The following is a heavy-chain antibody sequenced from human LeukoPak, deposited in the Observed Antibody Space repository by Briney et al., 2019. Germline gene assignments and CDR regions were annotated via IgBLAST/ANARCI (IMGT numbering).Heavy chain of an antibody. J-gene: IGHJ6*03. CDR1: GLTFDDYG. Sequence: GGSLRLSCEASGLTFDDYGMAWVRQAPGKGLERVASINWSGGKTGYADSVRGRFSISRDNAKNSLYLQMNSLRAEDTAFYHCAAVGSSNHYYYIDVWGKGTTVTVS. V-gene: IGHV3-20*01. CDR3: AAVGSSNHYYYIDV. D-gene: IGHD1-26*01. CDR2: INWSGGKT.